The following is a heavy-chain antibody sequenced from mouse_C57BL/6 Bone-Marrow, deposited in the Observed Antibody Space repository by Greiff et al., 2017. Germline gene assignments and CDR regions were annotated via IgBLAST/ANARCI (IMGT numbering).Heavy chain of an antibody. Sequence: VQLVESGAELARPGASVKLSCKASGYTFTSYGISWVKQRTGQGLEWIGEIYPRSGNSYYNEKFKGKATLTADKTSSTAYMELRSLTSEDSAVYFYARRDWNYYGSSYDYWGQGTTLTVSS. CDR3: ARRDWNYYGSSYDY. CDR2: IYPRSGNS. J-gene: IGHJ2*01. V-gene: IGHV1-81*01. D-gene: IGHD1-1*01. CDR1: GYTFTSYG.